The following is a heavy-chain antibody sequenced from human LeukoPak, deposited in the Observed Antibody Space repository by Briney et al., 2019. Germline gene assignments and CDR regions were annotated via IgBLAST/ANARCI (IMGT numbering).Heavy chain of an antibody. Sequence: SETLSLTCTVSGGSISSSSYYWGWIRQPPGKGLEWIGSVYYSGSTYQNPSLKSRVTISVDTSKNQFSLKLSSVTAADTAVYYCARVGLQRRGYSYGYGLLEGHWFDPWGQGTLVTVSS. J-gene: IGHJ5*02. CDR1: GGSISSSSYY. CDR3: ARVGLQRRGYSYGYGLLEGHWFDP. CDR2: VYYSGST. V-gene: IGHV4-39*07. D-gene: IGHD5-18*01.